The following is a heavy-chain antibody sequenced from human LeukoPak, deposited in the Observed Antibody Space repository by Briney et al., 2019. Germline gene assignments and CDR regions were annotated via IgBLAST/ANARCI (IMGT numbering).Heavy chain of an antibody. CDR2: ISRTGNIV. D-gene: IGHD2-21*02. CDR1: GFTFSNYS. V-gene: IGHV3-48*02. Sequence: PGGSLRLSCAASGFTFSNYSMHWVRQAPGKGLEWVSYISRTGNIVYYADSVKGRFTISRDNAKDSLFLQMDSLRDEDTAVYYCANLTHWGQGILVTVSS. J-gene: IGHJ4*02. CDR3: ANLTH.